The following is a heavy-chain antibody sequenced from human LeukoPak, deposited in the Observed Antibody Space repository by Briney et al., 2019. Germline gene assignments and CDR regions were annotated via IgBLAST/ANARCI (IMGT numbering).Heavy chain of an antibody. D-gene: IGHD3-3*01. CDR1: GFIFSSYA. CDR3: AREVPSTGLRFLEWTTDAFDI. CDR2: ISYDGSNK. Sequence: GGSLRLSCAASGFIFSSYAMHWVRQAPGKGLEWVAVISYDGSNKYYADSVKGRFTISRDNSKNTLYLQMNSLRAEDTAVYYCAREVPSTGLRFLEWTTDAFDIWGQGTMVTVSS. J-gene: IGHJ3*02. V-gene: IGHV3-30-3*01.